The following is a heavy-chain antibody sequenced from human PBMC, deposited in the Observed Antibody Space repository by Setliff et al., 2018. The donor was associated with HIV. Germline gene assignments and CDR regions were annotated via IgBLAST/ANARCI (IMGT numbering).Heavy chain of an antibody. CDR3: ARTPEDYDQYFFDR. CDR1: GGSISNFY. Sequence: PSETLSLTCSVPGGSISNFYWSWIRQPPGKGLEWIGYIYTSGSTNYNPSLEGRVTISVDTSKNQFSLKLSSVTAADTAVYYCARTPEDYDQYFFDRWGQGTLVTVSS. V-gene: IGHV4-4*09. D-gene: IGHD3-22*01. CDR2: IYTSGST. J-gene: IGHJ4*02.